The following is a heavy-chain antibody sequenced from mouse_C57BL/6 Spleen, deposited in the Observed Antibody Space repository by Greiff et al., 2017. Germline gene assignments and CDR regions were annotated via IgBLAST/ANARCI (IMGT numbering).Heavy chain of an antibody. CDR3: ARHEEGQLRPSWFAY. CDR1: GYTFTEYT. V-gene: IGHV1-62-2*01. Sequence: QVQLKQSGAELAKPGASVKLSCKASGYTFTEYTIHWVKQRSGQGLEWIGWFYPGSGSIKYNEKFKDKATLTADKSSSTVYMEHSRLTSEDSAVYFCARHEEGQLRPSWFAYWGQGTLVTVSA. D-gene: IGHD3-2*02. J-gene: IGHJ3*01. CDR2: FYPGSGSI.